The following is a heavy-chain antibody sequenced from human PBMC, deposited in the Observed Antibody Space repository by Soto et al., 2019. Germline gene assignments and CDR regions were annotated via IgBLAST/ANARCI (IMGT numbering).Heavy chain of an antibody. CDR2: FIPILGIA. Sequence: SVKVSCKASGGTFSSYAISWVRQAPGQGLEWMGGFIPILGIANYAQKFQGRVAITADKSTSTAYMELSSLRSEDTAVYYCARGLYYYDSSGYYFDYWGQGTLVTVSS. J-gene: IGHJ4*02. V-gene: IGHV1-69*10. CDR1: GGTFSSYA. CDR3: ARGLYYYDSSGYYFDY. D-gene: IGHD3-22*01.